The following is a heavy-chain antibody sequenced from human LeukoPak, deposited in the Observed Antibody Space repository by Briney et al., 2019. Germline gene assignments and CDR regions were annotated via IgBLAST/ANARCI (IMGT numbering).Heavy chain of an antibody. D-gene: IGHD3-22*01. V-gene: IGHV3-74*01. CDR3: AKEGHSSDYCGAFDM. Sequence: GGSLRLSCAASGFTFSSYWMHWVRQAPGKWLVWVSRINSAESSTNYADSVKGRFTISRDNAKNTLYLQMNSLRAEDTAVYYCAKEGHSSDYCGAFDMWGQGTLVTVSS. J-gene: IGHJ3*02. CDR2: INSAESST. CDR1: GFTFSSYW.